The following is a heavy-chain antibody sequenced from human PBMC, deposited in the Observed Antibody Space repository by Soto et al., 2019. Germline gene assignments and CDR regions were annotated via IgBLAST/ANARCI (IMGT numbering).Heavy chain of an antibody. CDR3: ARRRYCGYDCYHKHYYGMDV. CDR2: IIPVLGTT. D-gene: IGHD2-21*02. CDR1: GDTFSSYT. J-gene: IGHJ6*02. V-gene: IGHV1-69*08. Sequence: QVQLVQSGAEVKKPGSSVKVSCRASGDTFSSYTVNWVRQAPGRGLEWLDRIIPVLGTTDYAQKFKGRVTLTADKSTNIVYMELSSLRSEDRAVYYCARRRYCGYDCYHKHYYGMDVWGQGTTVTVAS.